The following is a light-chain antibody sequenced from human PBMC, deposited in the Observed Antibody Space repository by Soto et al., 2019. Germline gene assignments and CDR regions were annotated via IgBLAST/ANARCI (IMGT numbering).Light chain of an antibody. CDR1: QSINSY. CDR3: QQSYRTPFT. V-gene: IGKV1-39*01. CDR2: GTS. Sequence: DIQLTQSPSSLSASVGDRVTITCRTSQSINSYLNWYQHIPGKTPRLLIYGTSTLQLGVSSRFSGSGSGTHFTLPISRLQPEDFATYYCQQSYRTPFTFGPGTTSDIK. J-gene: IGKJ3*01.